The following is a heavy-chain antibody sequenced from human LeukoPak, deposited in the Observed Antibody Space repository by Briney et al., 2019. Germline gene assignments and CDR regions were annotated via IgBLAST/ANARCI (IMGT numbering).Heavy chain of an antibody. Sequence: SETLSLTCTVSGGSISSYYWSWIRQPPGKGLEWIGYIYYSGSTNYNPSLKSRVTISVDTSKNQFSLKLSSVTAADTAVYYCAREEVTIFGVAPWGQGTLVTVSS. CDR2: IYYSGST. CDR3: AREEVTIFGVAP. V-gene: IGHV4-59*12. J-gene: IGHJ5*02. D-gene: IGHD3-3*01. CDR1: GGSISSYY.